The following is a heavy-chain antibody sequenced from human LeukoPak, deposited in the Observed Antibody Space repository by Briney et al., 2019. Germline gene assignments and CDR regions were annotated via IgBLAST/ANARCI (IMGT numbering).Heavy chain of an antibody. CDR2: INHSGSP. Sequence: PSETLSLTCAVYGGSFSGYYWSWIRQPPGKGLEWIGEINHSGSPNYNPSLKSRVIISVDTSKNQFSLKLSSVTAADTAVYYCAKPFLYTGSWDAWGQGTLVTVSS. J-gene: IGHJ5*02. CDR3: AKPFLYTGSWDA. V-gene: IGHV4-34*01. CDR1: GGSFSGYY. D-gene: IGHD6-13*01.